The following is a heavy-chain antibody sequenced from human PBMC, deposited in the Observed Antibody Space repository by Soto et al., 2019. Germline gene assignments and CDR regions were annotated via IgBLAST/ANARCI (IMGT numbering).Heavy chain of an antibody. V-gene: IGHV4-59*01. Sequence: SETLSLTCTVSGGSISTYYWIWIRQAPGKGLEWIGYILYSGSTNYNPSLSSRVTMSLDTSKNQFSLKLSSVTTADMAVYYCARGGGTGNWFDPWGQGTLVTISS. CDR1: GGSISTYY. CDR2: ILYSGST. J-gene: IGHJ5*02. D-gene: IGHD7-27*01. CDR3: ARGGGTGNWFDP.